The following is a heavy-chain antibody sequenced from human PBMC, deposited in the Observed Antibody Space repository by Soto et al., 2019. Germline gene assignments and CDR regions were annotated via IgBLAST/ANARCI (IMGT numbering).Heavy chain of an antibody. V-gene: IGHV4-59*08. CDR1: GGSISGYY. Sequence: QLQLQESGPGLVKPSETLSLTCPVSGGSISGYYWSWLRQPPGKGLEWIAFIHYTGSSNSNPSLNXRFXISVDTSKNQFSLKLSSVTAADTAVYYCARHSNEYRKSLDSWGQGTLVTVSS. CDR3: ARHSNEYRKSLDS. D-gene: IGHD5-18*01. CDR2: IHYTGSS. J-gene: IGHJ5*02.